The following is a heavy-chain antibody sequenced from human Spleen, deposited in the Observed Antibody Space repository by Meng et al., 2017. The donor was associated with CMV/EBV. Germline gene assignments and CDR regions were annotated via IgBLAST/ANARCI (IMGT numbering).Heavy chain of an antibody. J-gene: IGHJ3*02. D-gene: IGHD3-22*01. CDR3: TTGRNYDSSGNAFDI. Sequence: FTVRNAWMSGVRQAPGKGLEWVGRIKSKTDGGTTDYAAPVKGRFTISRDDSKNTLYLQMNSLKTEDTAVYYCTTGRNYDSSGNAFDIWGQGTMVTVSS. V-gene: IGHV3-15*01. CDR2: IKSKTDGGTT. CDR1: FTVRNAW.